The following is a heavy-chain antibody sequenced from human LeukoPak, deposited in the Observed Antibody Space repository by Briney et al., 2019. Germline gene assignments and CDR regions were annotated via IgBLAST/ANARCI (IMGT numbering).Heavy chain of an antibody. CDR2: IYTNGRT. D-gene: IGHD5-12*01. V-gene: IGHV4-61*02. J-gene: IGHJ4*02. CDR3: ARATNNEDDYLYFDS. Sequence: TSQTLSLTCTVSSASINSGDFYWSWIRQPAGKGLEWIGRIYTNGRTIYNPSLKSRLTISLDASRNQFSLKLTSVTAADTAVYYCARATNNEDDYLYFDSWDEGVLVTVSS. CDR1: SASINSGDFY.